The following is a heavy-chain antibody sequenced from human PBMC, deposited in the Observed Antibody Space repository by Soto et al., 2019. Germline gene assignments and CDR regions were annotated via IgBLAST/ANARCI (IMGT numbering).Heavy chain of an antibody. J-gene: IGHJ4*02. V-gene: IGHV1-3*01. CDR1: GYTFPSYT. CDR3: ARGGGWVGEASFDS. D-gene: IGHD3-10*01. CDR2: ITAGNGRE. Sequence: QVQLEQSGAEVKKPGASVKVSCKTSGYTFPSYTLHWVRQAPGQGLEWMGWITAGNGREKYSQRFQDRVSLSPDKSAATSYMELRSLRSEDTAMYYWARGGGWVGEASFDSWGQGTLVTVSS.